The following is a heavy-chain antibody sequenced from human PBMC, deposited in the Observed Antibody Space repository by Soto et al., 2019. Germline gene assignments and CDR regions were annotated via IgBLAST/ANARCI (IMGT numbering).Heavy chain of an antibody. J-gene: IGHJ6*02. D-gene: IGHD3-10*01. CDR1: GFTVSSNY. CDR2: IYSGGST. CDR3: ARAEPGDYYYYGMDV. Sequence: GGSLRLSCAASGFTVSSNYMSWVRQAPGKGLEWVSVIYSGGSTYYADSVKGRFTISRDNSKNTLYLQMNSLRAEDTAVYYCARAEPGDYYYYGMDVWGQGTTVTVSS. V-gene: IGHV3-53*01.